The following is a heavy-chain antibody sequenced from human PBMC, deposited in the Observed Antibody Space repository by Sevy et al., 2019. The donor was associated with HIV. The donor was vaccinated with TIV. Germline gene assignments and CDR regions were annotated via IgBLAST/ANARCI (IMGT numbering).Heavy chain of an antibody. V-gene: IGHV3-7*01. Sequence: GGSLRLSCAASGFTLNSDWMSWVHQAPGKGLEWVANINQDGSVKYYVDSVKGRFTISSDNARNSLYLRMNSLRAEDTALYYDGRAIAAAGSFWGQGTLVTVSS. CDR2: INQDGSVK. CDR1: GFTLNSDW. D-gene: IGHD6-13*01. J-gene: IGHJ4*02. CDR3: GRAIAAAGSF.